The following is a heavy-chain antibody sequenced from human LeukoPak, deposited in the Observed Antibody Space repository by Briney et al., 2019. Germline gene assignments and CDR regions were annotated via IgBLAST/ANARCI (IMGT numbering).Heavy chain of an antibody. CDR3: ARGSVKQWLARDWFDP. J-gene: IGHJ5*02. D-gene: IGHD6-19*01. V-gene: IGHV3-33*01. CDR1: GFTFSSYG. CDR2: IWYDGSNK. Sequence: GGSLRLSCAASGFTFSSYGMHWVCQAPGKGLEWVAVIWYDGSNKYYADSVKGRFTISRDNSKNTLYLQMNSLRAEDTAVYYCARGSVKQWLARDWFDPWGQGTLVTVSS.